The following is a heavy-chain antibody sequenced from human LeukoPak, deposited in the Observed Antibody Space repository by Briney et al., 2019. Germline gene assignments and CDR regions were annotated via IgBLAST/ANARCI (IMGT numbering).Heavy chain of an antibody. CDR2: IYETGST. J-gene: IGHJ5*02. V-gene: IGHV4-39*01. D-gene: IGHD3-10*01. Sequence: PSETLSLTCTVSGASISSSTYYWGWIRQPPGKGLEWIGCIYETGSTYYKSSLKSRVTISVDTSKNQFSLKLSSVTAADTAVYYCARRSLLWFGESPGAFDPWGQGTLVTVSS. CDR3: ARRSLLWFGESPGAFDP. CDR1: GASISSSTYY.